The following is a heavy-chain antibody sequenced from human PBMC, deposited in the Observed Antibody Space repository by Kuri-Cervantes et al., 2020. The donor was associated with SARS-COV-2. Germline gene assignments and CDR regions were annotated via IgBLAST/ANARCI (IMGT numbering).Heavy chain of an antibody. V-gene: IGHV4-34*01. J-gene: IGHJ5*02. CDR2: INHDGST. D-gene: IGHD3-10*01. CDR1: GGSFSDYS. Sequence: SETLSLTCAVYGGSFSDYSWNWIRQTPGRGLEWIGEINHDGSTNYNPSLKSRVTISVDTSKNQFPLKLSSVTAADTAVYYCASDPSYYYGSGSSNWFDPWGQGTLVTVSS. CDR3: ASDPSYYYGSGSSNWFDP.